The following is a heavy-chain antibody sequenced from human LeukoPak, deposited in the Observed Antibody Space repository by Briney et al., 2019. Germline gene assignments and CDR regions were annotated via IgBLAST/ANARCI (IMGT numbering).Heavy chain of an antibody. CDR1: GGSISSSGYY. V-gene: IGHV4-30-4*08. D-gene: IGHD3-10*01. J-gene: IGHJ4*02. CDR3: ARGAVRGVIIDY. CDR2: IYYSGST. Sequence: SETLSLTCSVSGGSISSSGYYWSWIRQPPGKGLEWIGYIYYSGSTYYNPSLKSRVTISVDTSKNQFSLKLSSVTAADTAVYYCARGAVRGVIIDYWGQGTLVTVSS.